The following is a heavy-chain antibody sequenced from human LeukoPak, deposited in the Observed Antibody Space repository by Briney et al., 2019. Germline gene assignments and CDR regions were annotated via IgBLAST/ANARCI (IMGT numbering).Heavy chain of an antibody. CDR3: ARVGSGYPKNWFDP. V-gene: IGHV4-4*07. J-gene: IGHJ5*02. D-gene: IGHD3-3*01. CDR1: GGSISSYY. CDR2: IYTSGST. Sequence: SETLSLICTVSGGSISSYYWSWIRQPAGKGLEWIGRIYTSGSTNYNPSLKSRVTMSVDTSKNQFSLKLSSVTAADTAVYYCARVGSGYPKNWFDPWGQGTLVTVSS.